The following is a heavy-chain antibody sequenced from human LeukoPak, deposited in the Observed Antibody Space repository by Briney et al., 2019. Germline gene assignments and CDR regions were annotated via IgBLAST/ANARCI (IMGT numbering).Heavy chain of an antibody. CDR1: GYTFTGYY. J-gene: IGHJ6*03. V-gene: IGHV1-8*03. CDR2: MNPNSGNT. Sequence: ASVTVSCKASGYTFTGYYMHWVRQAPGQGLEWMGWMNPNSGNTGYAQKFQGRVTITRNTSISTAYMELSSLRSEDTAVYYCARGGSWYYYYMDVWGKGTTVTVSS. CDR3: ARGGSWYYYYMDV.